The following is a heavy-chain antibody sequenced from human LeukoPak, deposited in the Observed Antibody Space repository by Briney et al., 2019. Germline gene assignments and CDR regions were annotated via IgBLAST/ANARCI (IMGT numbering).Heavy chain of an antibody. J-gene: IGHJ4*02. V-gene: IGHV3-33*01. D-gene: IGHD4-17*01. CDR2: IWYDGSNK. CDR3: ARDSVNMTTGDY. Sequence: GRSLRFSCAASGFTFSSYGMHWVRQAPGKGLEWVAVIWYDGSNKYCADSVKGRFTISRDNSKNTLYLQMNSLRAEDTAVYYCARDSVNMTTGDYWGQGTLVTVSS. CDR1: GFTFSSYG.